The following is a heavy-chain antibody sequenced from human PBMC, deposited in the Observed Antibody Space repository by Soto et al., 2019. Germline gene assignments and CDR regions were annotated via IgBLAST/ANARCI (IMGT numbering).Heavy chain of an antibody. V-gene: IGHV3-48*02. D-gene: IGHD6-19*01. CDR3: ARALAVGSTSLDY. CDR1: GFSFSTYN. Sequence: QAGGSLRLSCAASGFSFSTYNMNWVRQAPGRGLEWVSYISGRSSTIYHADSVKGRFTISRDNAKDSLYLQMDSLRDEDTAVYFCARALAVGSTSLDYWGLGTRVTVSS. CDR2: ISGRSSTI. J-gene: IGHJ4*02.